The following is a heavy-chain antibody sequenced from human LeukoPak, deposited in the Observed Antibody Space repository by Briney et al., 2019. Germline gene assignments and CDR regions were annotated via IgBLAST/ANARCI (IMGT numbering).Heavy chain of an antibody. D-gene: IGHD4-17*01. CDR3: ARDLLYGDYVGAYFDY. CDR1: GFNFRNYG. CDR2: VKQDGSEK. J-gene: IGHJ4*02. V-gene: IGHV3-7*01. Sequence: GGSLRLSCAASGFNFRNYGMSWVRQAPGKGLEWVANVKQDGSEKHYVDSVRGRFTISRDNTKNSLYLQLNSLRAEDTAVYYCARDLLYGDYVGAYFDYWGQGALVTVSS.